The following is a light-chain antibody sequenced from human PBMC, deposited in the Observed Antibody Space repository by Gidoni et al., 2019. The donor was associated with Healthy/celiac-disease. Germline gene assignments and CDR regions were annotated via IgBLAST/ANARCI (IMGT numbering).Light chain of an antibody. V-gene: IGKV1-39*01. CDR3: QHSYSTPQT. J-gene: IGKJ1*01. Sequence: DIQMTQSPSSLSASVGDRVTITCRASQSISSYLNWYQQKPGKAPKLLIYAASSLQSGVPSRFSGIGSGTDFTLTIISLQPEDFATYYCQHSYSTPQTFGQGTKVEIK. CDR2: AAS. CDR1: QSISSY.